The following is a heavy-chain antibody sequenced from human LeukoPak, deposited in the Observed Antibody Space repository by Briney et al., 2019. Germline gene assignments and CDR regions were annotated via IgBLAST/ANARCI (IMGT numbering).Heavy chain of an antibody. Sequence: SGTLCLSCAVSGGSISSYYWSWIRQSPVKGLGWIGYIFPSGSAFYNPSLESRVTISLDTSENQFSLTLSSVTAADTAVYYCARRNHYFYYMDVWGKGTTVTVSS. CDR2: IFPSGSA. V-gene: IGHV4-4*09. CDR3: ARRNHYFYYMDV. CDR1: GGSISSYY. J-gene: IGHJ6*03.